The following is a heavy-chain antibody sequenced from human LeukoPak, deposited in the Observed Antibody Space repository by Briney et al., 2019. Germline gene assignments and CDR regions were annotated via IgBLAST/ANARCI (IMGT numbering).Heavy chain of an antibody. Sequence: QPGGTLRLSCAASGFTFSSYAMSWVRQAPGKGLEWVSTISGSGGSGSTYYADSVKGRFTISRDNSKNTLYLQMNSLRVEDTAVYYCAKSGLNRFDYWGQGTLVTVSS. V-gene: IGHV3-23*01. J-gene: IGHJ4*02. CDR3: AKSGLNRFDY. D-gene: IGHD2-15*01. CDR2: ISGSGGSGST. CDR1: GFTFSSYA.